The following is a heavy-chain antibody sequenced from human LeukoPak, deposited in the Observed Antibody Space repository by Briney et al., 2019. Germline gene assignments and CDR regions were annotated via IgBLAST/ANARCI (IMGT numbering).Heavy chain of an antibody. CDR3: ARGGGYSYGSFDY. Sequence: GGSLRLSCAASGIIFSNYWMHWVRRAPGKGLVWVSRINRDGSSTSYADSVKGRFTISRDNAKNTLYLQMDSLRAEDTAVYYCARGGGYSYGSFDYWDQGTLVTVSS. CDR1: GIIFSNYW. J-gene: IGHJ4*02. CDR2: INRDGSST. D-gene: IGHD5-18*01. V-gene: IGHV3-74*01.